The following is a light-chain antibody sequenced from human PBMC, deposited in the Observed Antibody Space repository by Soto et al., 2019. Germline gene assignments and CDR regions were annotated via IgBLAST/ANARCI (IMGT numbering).Light chain of an antibody. CDR3: QSYDSTLSARYV. J-gene: IGLJ1*01. CDR2: GNI. CDR1: SSNIGAGYD. V-gene: IGLV1-40*01. Sequence: QPVLAQPASVSLAPGQRVTISCTGSSSNIGAGYDVHWYQQRPGTAPKLLIFGNINRPSGVPDRFSGSKSGTAASLAITGLQAEDEGDYYCQSYDSTLSARYVFGTGTKVTVL.